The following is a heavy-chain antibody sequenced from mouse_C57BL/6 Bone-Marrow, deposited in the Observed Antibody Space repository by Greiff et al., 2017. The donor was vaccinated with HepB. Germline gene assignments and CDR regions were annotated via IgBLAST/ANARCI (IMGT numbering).Heavy chain of an antibody. Sequence: QVQLKESGPGLVQPSQSLSITCTVSGFSLTSYGVHWVRQSPGKGLEWLGVIWSGGSTDYNAAFISRLSISKDNSKSHVFFKMNSLQADDTAIYYCARTPITTVVASGHWYFDVWGTGTTVTVSS. CDR3: ARTPITTVVASGHWYFDV. D-gene: IGHD1-1*01. V-gene: IGHV2-2*01. J-gene: IGHJ1*03. CDR1: GFSLTSYG. CDR2: IWSGGST.